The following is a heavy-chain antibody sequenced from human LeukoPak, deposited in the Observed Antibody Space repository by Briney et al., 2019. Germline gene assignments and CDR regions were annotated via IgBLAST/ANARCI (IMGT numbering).Heavy chain of an antibody. V-gene: IGHV3-23*01. CDR3: AKGSIVEIDY. D-gene: IGHD3-22*01. CDR2: ISGSGGST. CDR1: GFTFSSYA. J-gene: IGHJ4*02. Sequence: GGSLRLSCAASGFTFSSYAMSWVRQAPGKGLEWVSTISGSGGSTYYADSVKGRFTISRDNSKNTLYLQMDSLRAEDTAVYYCAKGSIVEIDYWGQGTLVTVSS.